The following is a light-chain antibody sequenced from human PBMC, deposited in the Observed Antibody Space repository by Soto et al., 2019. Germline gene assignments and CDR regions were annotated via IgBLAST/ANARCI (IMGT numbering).Light chain of an antibody. CDR3: LQDYNCPYT. CDR1: QDIRND. J-gene: IGKJ2*01. V-gene: IGKV1-6*01. CDR2: AAS. Sequence: ALQMTQSPSYLSASVGDRVTITCRASQDIRNDLGWYQQRPGKPPKVVIYAASNLQSGVPPRFSGSGSGTDFTLTISSLQPEDFATYYCLQDYNCPYTFGQGTKLEF.